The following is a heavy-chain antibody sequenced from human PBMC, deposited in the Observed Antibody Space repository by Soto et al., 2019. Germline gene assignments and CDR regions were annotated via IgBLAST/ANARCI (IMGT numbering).Heavy chain of an antibody. D-gene: IGHD3-22*01. J-gene: IGHJ6*02. V-gene: IGHV3-74*01. CDR2: SNSDGSST. CDR3: ARAIAYYGMAV. CDR1: GFTFSSYW. Sequence: EVQLVESGGGLVQPGGSLRLSCAASGFTFSSYWMHWVRQAPGMGLVWVSRSNSDGSSTSYADSVKGRFTISRDNAKNTLYLQMNSLRADDTAVYYCARAIAYYGMAVWGQGTTVTVSS.